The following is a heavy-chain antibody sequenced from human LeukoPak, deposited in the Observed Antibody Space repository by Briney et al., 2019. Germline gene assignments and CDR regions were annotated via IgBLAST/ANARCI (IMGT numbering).Heavy chain of an antibody. CDR2: IYHSGTT. CDR1: GSSISSGNS. D-gene: IGHD3-10*01. J-gene: IGHJ2*01. CDR3: ARVGITMVFSPSYWYFDL. V-gene: IGHV4-38-2*02. Sequence: SETLSLTCTVSGSSISSGNSWGWIRQPPGKGLEWIGTIYHSGTTNYNPSLKSRVTISVDTSKKQSSLKLTSVTAADTAVYYCARVGITMVFSPSYWYFDLWGRGTLVTVSS.